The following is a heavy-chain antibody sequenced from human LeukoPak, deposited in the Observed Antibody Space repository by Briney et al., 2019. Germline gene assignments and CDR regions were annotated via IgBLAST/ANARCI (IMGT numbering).Heavy chain of an antibody. CDR1: GFTFSDYY. J-gene: IGHJ4*02. CDR3: ARYYDILTGYYLFDY. Sequence: GGSLRLSCAASGFTFSDYYMSWIRQAPGKGLEWVSYISSSGSTIYYADSVKGRFTISRDNAKNSLYLQMNSLRAEDTAVYYCARYYDILTGYYLFDYWGQGTLVTVSS. CDR2: ISSSGSTI. V-gene: IGHV3-11*04. D-gene: IGHD3-9*01.